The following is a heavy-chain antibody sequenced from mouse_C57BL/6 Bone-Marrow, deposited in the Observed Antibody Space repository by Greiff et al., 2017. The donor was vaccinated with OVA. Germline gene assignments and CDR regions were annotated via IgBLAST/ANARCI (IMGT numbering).Heavy chain of an antibody. D-gene: IGHD1-1*01. CDR2: IHPNSGST. J-gene: IGHJ2*01. Sequence: QVQLQQPGAELVKPEASVKLSCKASGYTFTSYWMHWVKQRPGQGLEWIGMIHPNSGSTNYNEKFKSKATLTVDKSSSTAYMQLSSLTSEDSAVYYCARSCYYGSRGGFDYWGQGTTLTVSS. V-gene: IGHV1-64*01. CDR1: GYTFTSYW. CDR3: ARSCYYGSRGGFDY.